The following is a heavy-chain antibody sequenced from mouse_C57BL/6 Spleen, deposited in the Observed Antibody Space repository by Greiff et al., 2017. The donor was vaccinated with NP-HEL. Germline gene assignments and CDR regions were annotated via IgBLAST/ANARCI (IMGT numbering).Heavy chain of an antibody. CDR2: IHPSDCDP. D-gene: IGHD2-3*01. Sequence: QVQLQQPGAELVKPGASVKVSCKASGYTFTSYWMHWVKQRPGHGLEWIGRIHPSDCDPNSTQKFKGKATLTVDKSSSTAYMQLSSLTSEDSAVYYCAKGDDGYYFDYWGQGTTLTVSS. V-gene: IGHV1-74*01. CDR1: GYTFTSYW. J-gene: IGHJ2*01. CDR3: AKGDDGYYFDY.